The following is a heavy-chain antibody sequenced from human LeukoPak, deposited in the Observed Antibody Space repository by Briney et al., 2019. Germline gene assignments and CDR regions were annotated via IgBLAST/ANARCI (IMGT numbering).Heavy chain of an antibody. Sequence: SETLSLTCTVSGYSISSGYYWGWIRQPPGKGLEWIGRIYTSGSTNYNPSLKSRVTMSVDTSKNQFSLKLSSVTAADTAVYYCAREVEYYGSGSYYADYYYYMDVWGKGTTVTISS. CDR2: IYTSGST. CDR1: GYSISSGYY. CDR3: AREVEYYGSGSYYADYYYYMDV. V-gene: IGHV4-38-2*02. J-gene: IGHJ6*03. D-gene: IGHD3-10*01.